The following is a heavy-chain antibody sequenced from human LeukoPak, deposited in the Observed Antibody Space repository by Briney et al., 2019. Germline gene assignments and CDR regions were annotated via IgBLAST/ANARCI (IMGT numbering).Heavy chain of an antibody. CDR3: ARVRNTMVRGGGTFDY. CDR2: ISSRSSYI. V-gene: IGHV3-21*04. D-gene: IGHD3-10*01. Sequence: GGSLRLSCAASGFTFSRFSMNWVRQAPGKGLEWVSSISSRSSYIYYADSVKGRFTISRDNAKNSLYLQMNSLRAEDTALYYCARVRNTMVRGGGTFDYWGQGTLVTVSS. CDR1: GFTFSRFS. J-gene: IGHJ4*02.